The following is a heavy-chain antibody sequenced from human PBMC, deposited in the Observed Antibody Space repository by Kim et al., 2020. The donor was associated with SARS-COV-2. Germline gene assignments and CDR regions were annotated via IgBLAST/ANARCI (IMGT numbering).Heavy chain of an antibody. J-gene: IGHJ3*02. D-gene: IGHD6-6*01. CDR3: AREGSIAARHDAFDI. Sequence: GGSLRLSCAASGFTFSSYSMNWVRQAPGKGLEWVSSISSSSSYIYYADSVKGRFTISRDNAKNSLYLQMNSLRAEDTAVYYCAREGSIAARHDAFDIWGQGTMVTVSS. CDR1: GFTFSSYS. CDR2: ISSSSSYI. V-gene: IGHV3-21*01.